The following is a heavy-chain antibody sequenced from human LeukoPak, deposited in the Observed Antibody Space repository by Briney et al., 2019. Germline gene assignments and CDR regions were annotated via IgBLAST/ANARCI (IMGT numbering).Heavy chain of an antibody. V-gene: IGHV3-23*01. J-gene: IGHJ5*02. D-gene: IGHD2-15*01. CDR2: ISGSGGST. CDR1: GFTFSNHA. CDR3: AKGPNSAATGYLNWFDP. Sequence: PGGSLRLSCAASGFTFSNHAMSWVRQAPGKGLEWVSGISGSGGSTYYADSVRGRFTISRDNSKNTLFLQMNSLRADDTAVYYCAKGPNSAATGYLNWFDPRGPGNPGHRLL.